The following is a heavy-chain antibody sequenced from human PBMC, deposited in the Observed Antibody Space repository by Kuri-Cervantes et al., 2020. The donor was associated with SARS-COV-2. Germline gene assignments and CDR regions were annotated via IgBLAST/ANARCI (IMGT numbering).Heavy chain of an antibody. CDR2: ISSSSSYI. CDR3: ARGGAIVVVPAAKGWFDP. CDR1: GFTFSDYY. D-gene: IGHD2-2*01. V-gene: IGHV3-11*06. J-gene: IGHJ5*02. Sequence: GGSLRLSCAASGFTFSDYYMSWIRQAPGKGLEWVSYISSSSSYIYYADSVKGRFTISRDNAKNSLYLQMNSLRAEDTAVYYCARGGAIVVVPAAKGWFDPWGQGTLVTVSS.